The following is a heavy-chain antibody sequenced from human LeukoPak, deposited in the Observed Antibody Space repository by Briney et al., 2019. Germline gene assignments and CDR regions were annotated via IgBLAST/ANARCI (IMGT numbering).Heavy chain of an antibody. Sequence: GGSLRLSCAASGFIVSSKYMSWVRQAPGKGLEWVSGVYSNGTTYYADPVKGRFTISRDNSKSTLYLQMNSLRAEDTAVYYCGSSTFHYYYHGMDVWGQGATVTVSS. D-gene: IGHD2/OR15-2a*01. J-gene: IGHJ6*02. CDR2: VYSNGTT. CDR3: GSSTFHYYYHGMDV. CDR1: GFIVSSKY. V-gene: IGHV3-53*01.